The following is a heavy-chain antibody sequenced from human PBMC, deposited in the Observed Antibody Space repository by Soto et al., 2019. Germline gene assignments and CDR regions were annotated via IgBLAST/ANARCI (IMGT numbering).Heavy chain of an antibody. D-gene: IGHD6-13*01. V-gene: IGHV1-18*01. CDR1: GYTFTSYG. CDR2: ISAYNGNT. Sequence: ASLKVSCKASGYTFTSYGISWVRQAPGQGLEWMGWISAYNGNTNYAQSLQGRVTMTTDTSTTTAYMELRSLKSDDTAVYYCARVSPSSRAAEPWGQGTLVTVSS. J-gene: IGHJ4*02. CDR3: ARVSPSSRAAEP.